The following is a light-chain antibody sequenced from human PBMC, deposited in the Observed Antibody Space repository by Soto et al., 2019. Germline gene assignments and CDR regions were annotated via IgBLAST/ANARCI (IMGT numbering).Light chain of an antibody. CDR1: QSVSTNY. J-gene: IGKJ5*01. Sequence: EIVLTQSPGTLSLSPGERATLSCRASQSVSTNYLAWYQQKPGQTPRLLIYAASSRATGIPDRFSGSGSGTDFTLTIRRLEPEDFAVYCCQQRSNWITFGQGTRLEIK. CDR2: AAS. CDR3: QQRSNWIT. V-gene: IGKV3D-20*02.